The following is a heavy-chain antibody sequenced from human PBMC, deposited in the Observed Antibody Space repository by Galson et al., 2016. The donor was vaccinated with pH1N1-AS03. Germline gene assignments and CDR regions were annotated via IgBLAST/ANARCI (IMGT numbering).Heavy chain of an antibody. D-gene: IGHD3-22*01. Sequence: LSLTCAVSGGSMNNNKWWNWVRQPPGKGLEWIGEIYHSGNTNYNPSLKRRVTISLDKPKNQFSLNLSAVPAADTAVYYCARRGQWRLLNDSYDDSDYLSAWWVDPWGQGTLVTVSS. V-gene: IGHV4-4*02. CDR3: ARRGQWRLLNDSYDDSDYLSAWWVDP. CDR2: IYHSGNT. J-gene: IGHJ5*02. CDR1: GGSMNNNKW.